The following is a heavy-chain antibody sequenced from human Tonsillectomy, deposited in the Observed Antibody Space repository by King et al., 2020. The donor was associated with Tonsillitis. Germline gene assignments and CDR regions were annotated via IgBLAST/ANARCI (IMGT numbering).Heavy chain of an antibody. CDR2: ISSSSGST. D-gene: IGHD1-26*01. CDR3: AKDRRSLVGATHFDY. CDR1: GFTFSGYA. J-gene: IGHJ4*02. Sequence: VQLVESGGGLVQPGGSLRLSCAASGFTFSGYAINWVRQAPGKGLEGVSTISSSSGSTYYAESVKGRFTISRDNSQNTLYLQMNSLRAEATAVTYCAKDRRSLVGATHFDYWGQGTLVTVSS. V-gene: IGHV3-23*04.